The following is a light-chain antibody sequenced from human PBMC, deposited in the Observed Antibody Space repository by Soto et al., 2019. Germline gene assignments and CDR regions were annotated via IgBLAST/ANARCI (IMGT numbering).Light chain of an antibody. CDR3: SSYAGSNTPDV. V-gene: IGLV2-8*01. Sequence: QSVLTQPPSASGSPGQSVTISCTGTSSDVGGYNYVSWYQQHPGKAPKLMIYDVSERPSGVPDRFSGSKSGNTASLTVSGLQAEDEADYYCSSYAGSNTPDVFGTGTKLTVL. CDR2: DVS. J-gene: IGLJ1*01. CDR1: SSDVGGYNY.